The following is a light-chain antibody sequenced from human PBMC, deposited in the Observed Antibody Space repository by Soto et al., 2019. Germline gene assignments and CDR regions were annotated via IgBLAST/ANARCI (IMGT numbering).Light chain of an antibody. J-gene: IGLJ1*01. V-gene: IGLV1-44*01. CDR1: NSNIGTNT. Sequence: VLTQPPSASGTPGQRVTISCSGSNSNIGTNTVNWYQQLPGTAPRLLIYTNNQRPSGVPQRFSGSKTGTSASLAIGGLQSEDGADYYCAAWDDSLGAYVFGTGTKVTVL. CDR3: AAWDDSLGAYV. CDR2: TNN.